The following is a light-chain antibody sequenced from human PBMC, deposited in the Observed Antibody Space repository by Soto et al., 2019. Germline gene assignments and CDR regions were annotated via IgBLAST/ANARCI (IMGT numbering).Light chain of an antibody. Sequence: IRITHSPSSFSASTGDRVTITCRASQTISSWLAWYQQKPGKAPKLLIYKASSLESGVPSRFSGSGSGTEFTLTISSLQPDDFATYYCQQYDSYSTFGQGTKVDIK. CDR1: QTISSW. V-gene: IGKV1-5*03. CDR3: QQYDSYST. CDR2: KAS. J-gene: IGKJ1*01.